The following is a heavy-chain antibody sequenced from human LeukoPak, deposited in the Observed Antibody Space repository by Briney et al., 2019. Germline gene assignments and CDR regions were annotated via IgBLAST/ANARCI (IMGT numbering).Heavy chain of an antibody. V-gene: IGHV1-18*01. J-gene: IGHJ4*02. CDR1: GYTFTTYG. D-gene: IGHD3-22*01. CDR3: ARGASSYYDSSDYFDY. Sequence: ASVKVSCKASGYTFTTYGISWVRQAPGQGLEWMGWITAYNGNTNYAQKLQGRVTMTTDTSTSTAYMELRSLRSDDTAVYYCARGASSYYDSSDYFDYWGQGTLVTVSS. CDR2: ITAYNGNT.